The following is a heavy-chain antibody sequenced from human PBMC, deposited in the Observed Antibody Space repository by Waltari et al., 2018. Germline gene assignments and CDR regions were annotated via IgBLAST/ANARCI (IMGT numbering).Heavy chain of an antibody. CDR3: ARLPRKYYDSLGWGFFDQ. V-gene: IGHV4-59*08. D-gene: IGHD3-22*01. Sequence: VQLQESGPGLGKPSAPLSLTCTVSGDFPRYAHWSWIRQAPGKGLEWIAYSRNTGGTKCTPSLESRVTVTAITSKKQFALRLTSVTAADTAVYYCARLPRKYYDSLGWGFFDQWGQGILVTVAS. CDR1: GDFPRYAH. CDR2: SRNTGGT. J-gene: IGHJ4*02.